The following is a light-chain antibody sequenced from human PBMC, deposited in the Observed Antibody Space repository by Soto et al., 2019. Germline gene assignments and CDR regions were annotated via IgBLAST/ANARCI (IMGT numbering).Light chain of an antibody. Sequence: EIVLTQSPATLSLSPGERATLSCRASQSVSSYLAWYQQKPGQAPRLLIYDASNRATGIPARFSGSGSGTDFPLTISSLEPEDCAVYYCQQRSNWPFGQGTKVEIK. CDR2: DAS. V-gene: IGKV3-11*01. J-gene: IGKJ1*01. CDR1: QSVSSY. CDR3: QQRSNWP.